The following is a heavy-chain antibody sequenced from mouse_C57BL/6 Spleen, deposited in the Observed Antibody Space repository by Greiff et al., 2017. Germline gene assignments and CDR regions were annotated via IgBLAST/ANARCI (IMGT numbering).Heavy chain of an antibody. Sequence: QVQLQQPGAELVKPGASVKLSCKASGYTFTSYWMQWVKQRPGQGLEWIGEIDPSDSYTNYTQKFKGKATLTVDTSSSTAYMQLSSLTSEDSAVYYCARGGTDGFAYWGQGTLVTVSA. CDR2: IDPSDSYT. D-gene: IGHD3-3*01. V-gene: IGHV1-50*01. CDR3: ARGGTDGFAY. CDR1: GYTFTSYW. J-gene: IGHJ3*01.